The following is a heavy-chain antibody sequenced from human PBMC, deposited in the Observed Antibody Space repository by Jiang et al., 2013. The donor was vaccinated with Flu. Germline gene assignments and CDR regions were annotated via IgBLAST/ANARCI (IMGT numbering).Heavy chain of an antibody. J-gene: IGHJ3*02. D-gene: IGHD3/OR15-3a*01. CDR3: ARWDGDWLFMGGRWGIDAFDI. Sequence: SGAEVKKPGASVKVSCKASGYTFTSYYMHWVRQAPGQGLEWMGIINPSGGSTSYAQKFQGRVTMTRDTSTSTVYMELSSLRSEDTAVYYCARWDGDWLFMGGRWGIDAFDIWGQGTMVTVSS. CDR2: INPSGGST. V-gene: IGHV1-46*01. CDR1: GYTFTSYY.